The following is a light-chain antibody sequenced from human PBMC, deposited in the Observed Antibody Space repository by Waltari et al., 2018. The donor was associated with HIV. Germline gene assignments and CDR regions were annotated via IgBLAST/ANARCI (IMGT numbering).Light chain of an antibody. J-gene: IGKJ2*01. CDR1: QNIGNY. Sequence: DIQMTQPPLCLSASVGDRVPITCRTSQNIGNYLNWYLHKPGTAPKLLIYGASSLQGGVPSRFSGGGSGTDFFLTISNLQPEDFGIYYCQQSYNSPPTFGRGTKLEL. V-gene: IGKV1-39*01. CDR2: GAS. CDR3: QQSYNSPPT.